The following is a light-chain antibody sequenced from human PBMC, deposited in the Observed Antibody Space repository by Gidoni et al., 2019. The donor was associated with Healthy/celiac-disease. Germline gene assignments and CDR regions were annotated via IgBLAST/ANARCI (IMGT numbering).Light chain of an antibody. J-gene: IGLJ2*01. CDR2: RPS. Sequence: QTVVTQEPSLTVSPGGTGTLTCAASTGAVTRGYYPNWFQQKPGQAPWALIYRPSNQHPWTPARFSGSLLGGKAALTLSGVQPEDEAEYYCLLYYGGTVVFGGGTKLTVL. CDR3: LLYYGGTVV. V-gene: IGLV7-43*01. CDR1: TGAVTRGYY.